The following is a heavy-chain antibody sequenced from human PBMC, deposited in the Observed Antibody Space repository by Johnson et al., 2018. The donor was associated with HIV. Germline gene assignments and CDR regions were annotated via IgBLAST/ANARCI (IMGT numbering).Heavy chain of an antibody. J-gene: IGHJ3*02. Sequence: VESGRALRLSCAPSGFTFSDYGIHWVRQAPGKGLEWVAVISYDGSNKNYADSVKGRFTISRDNSKNTLYLQMNSLRAEDTAVYYCAKRTNWNDNGADAFDIWGQGTMVTVSS. CDR3: AKRTNWNDNGADAFDI. CDR1: GFTFSDYG. CDR2: ISYDGSNK. D-gene: IGHD1-1*01. V-gene: IGHV3-30*18.